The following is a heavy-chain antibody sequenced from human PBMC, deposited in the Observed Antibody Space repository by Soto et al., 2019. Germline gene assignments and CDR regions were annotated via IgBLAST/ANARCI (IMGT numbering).Heavy chain of an antibody. V-gene: IGHV4-39*07. Sequence: SETLSLTCTVSGGSISSSSYYWGWIRQPPGKGLEWIGSIYYSGSTNYNPSLKSRVTISVDTSKNQFSLKLSSVTAADTAVYYCARTVVVPAAIVRVFDYWGQGTLVTVSS. D-gene: IGHD2-2*02. CDR1: GGSISSSSYY. CDR2: IYYSGST. CDR3: ARTVVVPAAIVRVFDY. J-gene: IGHJ4*02.